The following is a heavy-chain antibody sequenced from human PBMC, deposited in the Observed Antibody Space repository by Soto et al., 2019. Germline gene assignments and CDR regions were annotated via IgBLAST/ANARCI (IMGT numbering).Heavy chain of an antibody. V-gene: IGHV1-2*04. D-gene: IGHD3-10*01. CDR2: INPNSGGT. J-gene: IGHJ6*02. CDR1: GYTFTGYY. Sequence: ASVKVSCKASGYTFTGYYMHWVRQAPGQGLEWMGWINPNSGGTNYAQKFQGWVTMTRDTSISTAYMELSRLRTDDTAVYYSTRGEGGPYYYGSGSDRRDYYYYGMDVWGQGTTVTVSS. CDR3: TRGEGGPYYYGSGSDRRDYYYYGMDV.